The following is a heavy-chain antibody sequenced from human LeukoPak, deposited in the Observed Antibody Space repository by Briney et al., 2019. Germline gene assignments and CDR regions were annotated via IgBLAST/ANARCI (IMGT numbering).Heavy chain of an antibody. D-gene: IGHD5-24*01. CDR3: AGRDGYSYFDY. Sequence: PSETLSLTCTVSGGSISTSSYYWGWVRQPPGKGLEWIGNIFYSGSTYYSPSLKSRVTISLNTSRNQFSLKLSSVTAADTAVYYCAGRDGYSYFDYWGQGTLVTVSS. V-gene: IGHV4-39*07. J-gene: IGHJ4*02. CDR1: GGSISTSSYY. CDR2: IFYSGST.